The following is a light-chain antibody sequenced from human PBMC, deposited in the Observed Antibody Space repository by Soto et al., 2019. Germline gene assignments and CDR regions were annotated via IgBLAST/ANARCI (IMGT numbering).Light chain of an antibody. Sequence: ENVLTQSPGTLSLSPGERATLSCRATQRVTSRYFAWYHQKPGQAPRLLIYGISSRATDIPDRFSGSGSGTYYTLTISRLEPEDVGVYYCQQYSTLPHTFGQGTKLEVK. V-gene: IGKV3-20*01. J-gene: IGKJ2*01. CDR2: GIS. CDR1: QRVTSRY. CDR3: QQYSTLPHT.